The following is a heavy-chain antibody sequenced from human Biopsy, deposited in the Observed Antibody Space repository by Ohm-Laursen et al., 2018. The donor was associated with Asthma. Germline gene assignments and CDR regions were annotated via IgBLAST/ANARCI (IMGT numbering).Heavy chain of an antibody. V-gene: IGHV3-23*01. Sequence: GSLRLPCAASGFTFSNAWMSWVRQAPGRGLEWVATISGGGPSTFYAASVKGRFTISSDTLKNTVFLHLSSLRAEDTAVYYCAKESGTVGWHADYLEEWGRGTLVTVSS. CDR1: GFTFSNAW. CDR3: AKESGTVGWHADYLEE. CDR2: ISGGGPST. J-gene: IGHJ4*02. D-gene: IGHD6-19*01.